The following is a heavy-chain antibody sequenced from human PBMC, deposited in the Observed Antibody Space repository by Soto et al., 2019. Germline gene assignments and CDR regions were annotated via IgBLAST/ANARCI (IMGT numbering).Heavy chain of an antibody. V-gene: IGHV4-30-2*06. CDR2: IGHLETT. CDR1: GVAMTYGGYS. J-gene: IGHJ4*02. Sequence: SETLSLTCSVSGVAMTYGGYSWSWIRQSPEKGLEWLGYIGHLETTYYNPSFKSRLSLSIDRSKNQFSLKLSSVTAADTAVYYCARAATAMDYYFDYWGQGTLVTVSS. D-gene: IGHD5-18*01. CDR3: ARAATAMDYYFDY.